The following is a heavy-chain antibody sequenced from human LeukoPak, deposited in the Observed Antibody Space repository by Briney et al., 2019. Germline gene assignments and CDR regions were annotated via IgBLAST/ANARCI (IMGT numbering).Heavy chain of an antibody. CDR2: INPNSGGT. J-gene: IGHJ4*02. V-gene: IGHV1-2*02. CDR3: ARDLPKRYCSGGSCSFDY. Sequence: ASVKVSCKASGYTFTGYYMHWVRQAPGQGLEWMGWINPNSGGTNYAQKLQGRVTMTTDTSTSTAYMELRSLRSDDTAVYYCARDLPKRYCSGGSCSFDYWGQGTLVTVSS. CDR1: GYTFTGYY. D-gene: IGHD2-15*01.